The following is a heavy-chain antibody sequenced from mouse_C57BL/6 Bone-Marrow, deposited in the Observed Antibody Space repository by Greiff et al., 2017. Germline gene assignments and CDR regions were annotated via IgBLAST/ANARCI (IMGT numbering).Heavy chain of an antibody. V-gene: IGHV5-4*01. CDR1: GFTFSSYA. CDR3: ERDGNYYGSPHWYFDV. J-gene: IGHJ1*03. Sequence: EVQRVESGGGLVKPGGSLKLSCAASGFTFSSYAMSWVRQTPEKRLEWVATISDGGSYTYYPDNVKGRFTISRDNAKNNLYLQMSHLKSEDTAMYYCERDGNYYGSPHWYFDVWGTGTTVTVSS. CDR2: ISDGGSYT. D-gene: IGHD1-1*01.